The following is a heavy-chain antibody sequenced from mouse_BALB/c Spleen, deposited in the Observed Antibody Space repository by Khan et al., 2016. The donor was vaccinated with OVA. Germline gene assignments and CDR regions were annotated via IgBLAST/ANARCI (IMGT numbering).Heavy chain of an antibody. Sequence: QIQLVQSGPELKKPGETVKISCKVFGYTFKDYVMNWVTQSPREGVKWMGWMNTYTGEPTYADDFEGRFAFSLDTSANTAYLQISSLKDEDTATSFCVRLPGGYWGPGTALTVSP. D-gene: IGHD2-12*01. V-gene: IGHV9-3-1*01. CDR3: VRLPGGY. CDR2: MNTYTGEP. J-gene: IGHJ2*01. CDR1: GYTFKDYV.